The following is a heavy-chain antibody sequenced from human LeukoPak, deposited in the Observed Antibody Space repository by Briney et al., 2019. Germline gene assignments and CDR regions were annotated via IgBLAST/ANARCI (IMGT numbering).Heavy chain of an antibody. CDR3: AREEDTDYGGFDY. D-gene: IGHD4-23*01. Sequence: GASVKVSCKASGGTFSSYAISWVRQAPGQGLEWMGGIIPIFGTANYAQKSQGRVTITADESTSTAYMELSSLRSEDTAVYYCAREEDTDYGGFDYWGQGTLVTVSS. J-gene: IGHJ4*02. V-gene: IGHV1-69*13. CDR1: GGTFSSYA. CDR2: IIPIFGTA.